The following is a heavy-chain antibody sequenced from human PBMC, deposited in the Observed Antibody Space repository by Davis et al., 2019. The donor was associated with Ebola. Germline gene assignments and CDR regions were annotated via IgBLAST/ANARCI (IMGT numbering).Heavy chain of an antibody. D-gene: IGHD6-19*01. CDR3: AKDRGSGWNYFGMDV. CDR2: IRYDGSNK. J-gene: IGHJ6*02. CDR1: GFTFSSCG. V-gene: IGHV3-30*02. Sequence: GGSLRLSCAVSGFTFSSCGMHWVRQAPGKGLEWVAFIRYDGSNKYYADSVKGRSTISRDNSKNTLYLEMNSLRTEDTALYYCAKDRGSGWNYFGMDVWGQGTTVTVSS.